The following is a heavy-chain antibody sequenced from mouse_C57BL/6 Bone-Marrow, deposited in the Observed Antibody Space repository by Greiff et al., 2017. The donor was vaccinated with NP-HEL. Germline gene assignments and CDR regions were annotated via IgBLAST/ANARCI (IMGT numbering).Heavy chain of an antibody. D-gene: IGHD1-1*01. CDR2: IDPENGDT. J-gene: IGHJ2*01. CDR1: GFNIKDDY. CDR3: TTPYYYGLFFDY. V-gene: IGHV14-4*01. Sequence: EVKLQESGAELVRPGASVKLSCTASGFNIKDDYMHWVKQRPEQGLEWIGWIDPENGDTEYASKFQGKATITADTSSNTAYLQLSSLTSEDTAVYYCTTPYYYGLFFDYWGQGTTLTVSS.